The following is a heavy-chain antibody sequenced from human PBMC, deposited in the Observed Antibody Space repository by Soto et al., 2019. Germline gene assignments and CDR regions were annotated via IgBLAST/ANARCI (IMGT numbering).Heavy chain of an antibody. CDR1: GDSFRSYS. D-gene: IGHD3-10*01. J-gene: IGHJ4*02. V-gene: IGHV1-69*06. CDR2: ITPMFSTT. CDR3: ARDWDTGSYLY. Sequence: QVQLVQSGAEVKQPGSSVKVSCKSFGDSFRSYSIAWVRQAPGQGLEWMGGITPMFSTTYFAQKFQGRVTITADRSTMTAYMEMSSLRSEDTAIYYCARDWDTGSYLYWGQGTLVTVSS.